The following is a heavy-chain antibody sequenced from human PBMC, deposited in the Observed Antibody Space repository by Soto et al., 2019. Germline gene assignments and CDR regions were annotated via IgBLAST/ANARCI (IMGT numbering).Heavy chain of an antibody. CDR2: IIPNLGIT. D-gene: IGHD1-20*01. V-gene: IGHV1-69*01. CDR3: ARDPRSITGTTSSEDFQH. J-gene: IGHJ1*01. CDR1: GGTFSGYA. Sequence: QAPLMQSGAEVKKPGSSVKVSCKASGGTFSGYAISWVRQAPGQGLEWMGGIIPNLGITNYAQKFQGRITIAADESTGTVYMDLRSLRSEDTAVYYCARDPRSITGTTSSEDFQHWGQGTLVSVSS.